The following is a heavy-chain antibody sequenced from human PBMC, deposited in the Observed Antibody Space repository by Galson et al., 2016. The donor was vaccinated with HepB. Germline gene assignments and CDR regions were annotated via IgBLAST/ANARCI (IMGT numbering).Heavy chain of an antibody. V-gene: IGHV3-23*01. Sequence: SLSLSCAASGFTFSDYAMRWVRQAPGKGLEWVSDISASGGTTYNADSVKGRFTISRDNYKNTLYLQMTSLRVEDTAIYYCAKIYYYDSSGSESDYWGQGTLDTVSS. CDR2: ISASGGTT. CDR1: GFTFSDYA. CDR3: AKIYYYDSSGSESDY. D-gene: IGHD3-22*01. J-gene: IGHJ4*02.